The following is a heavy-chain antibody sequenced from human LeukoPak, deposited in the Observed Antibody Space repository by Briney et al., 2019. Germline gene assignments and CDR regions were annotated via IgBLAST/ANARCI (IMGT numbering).Heavy chain of an antibody. Sequence: GALRLSCAVSGLFVSSDYMTWVRQAPGKGLEWVSLIYSGGKTYYTDSVKGRFTISRDNAKNSLYLQMNSLRAEDTAVYYCARDLGILTGYSPTDFDYWGQGTLVTVSS. J-gene: IGHJ4*02. D-gene: IGHD3-9*01. V-gene: IGHV3-53*01. CDR2: IYSGGKT. CDR3: ARDLGILTGYSPTDFDY. CDR1: GLFVSSDY.